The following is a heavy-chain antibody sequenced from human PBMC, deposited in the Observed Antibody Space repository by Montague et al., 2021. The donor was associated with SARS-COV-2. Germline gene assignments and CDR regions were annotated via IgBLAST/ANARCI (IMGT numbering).Heavy chain of an antibody. Sequence: SETLSLTCSGSGGAMSRYHWVWIRQPPGKGLEWIGYVSYRGSTNYNLSLKSRVTISLDTSKNRFSLRVTSVTAADTAVYYCARDVRYYYDQWGQGILVTVSS. CDR3: ARDVRYYYDQ. V-gene: IGHV4-59*01. CDR2: VSYRGST. D-gene: IGHD3-10*01. J-gene: IGHJ4*02. CDR1: GGAMSRYH.